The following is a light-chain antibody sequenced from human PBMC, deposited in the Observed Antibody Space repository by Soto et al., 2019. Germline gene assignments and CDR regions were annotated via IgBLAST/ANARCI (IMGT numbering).Light chain of an antibody. CDR1: SRDVGHYDY. V-gene: IGLV2-23*02. CDR2: EVN. CDR3: CSSGGSPTYV. J-gene: IGLJ1*01. Sequence: QSALTQPPSASGSPGQSVTISCSGTSRDVGHYDYVSWYQQHPGKAPKLMIFEVNKRPSGVSNRFSGSKSGNTASLTISGLKVEDEADYYCCSSGGSPTYVFGTGTKLTVL.